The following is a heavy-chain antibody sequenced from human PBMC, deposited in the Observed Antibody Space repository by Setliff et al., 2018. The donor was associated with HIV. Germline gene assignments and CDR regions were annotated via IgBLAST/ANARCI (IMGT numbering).Heavy chain of an antibody. Sequence: LRLSCAASGYTFSSYWMAWVRXXXXXXXXXXANXXXXGXXXXXVXXVXXRFTIARDXXXXXLYLQMNSLRAEDTAVYYFANMQRSPXXXYSFDSWGQGAXVT. J-gene: IGHJ4*02. V-gene: IGHV3-7*03. CDR3: ANMQRSPXXXYSFDS. D-gene: IGHD6-25*01. CDR2: XXXXGXXX. CDR1: GYTFSSYW.